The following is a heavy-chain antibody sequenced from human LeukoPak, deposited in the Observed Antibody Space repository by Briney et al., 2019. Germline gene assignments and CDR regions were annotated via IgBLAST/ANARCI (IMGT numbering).Heavy chain of an antibody. Sequence: PSETLSLTCTVSGGSISSGDYYWSWIRQPPGKGLEWIGYIYYSGSTYYNPSLKSRVTISVDTSENQFSLKLSSVTAADTAVYYCARLYSGSYYFDYWGQGTLVTVSS. CDR3: ARLYSGSYYFDY. V-gene: IGHV4-30-4*01. D-gene: IGHD1-26*01. J-gene: IGHJ4*02. CDR1: GGSISSGDYY. CDR2: IYYSGST.